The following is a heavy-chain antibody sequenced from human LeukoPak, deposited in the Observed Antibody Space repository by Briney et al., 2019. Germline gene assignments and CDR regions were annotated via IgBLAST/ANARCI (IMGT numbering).Heavy chain of an antibody. D-gene: IGHD3-16*01. J-gene: IGHJ4*01. CDR3: TCFTWGTSDY. CDR1: GFTFVYAW. CDR2: IKSKIDGGTT. V-gene: IGHV3-15*01. Sequence: GGSLRLSCAASGFTFVYAWMSWLRQAPGKGLEWVGRIKSKIDGGTTDYAAPVKGRFSISRDDSKNMLYLQVDSLNTEDTAVYYCTCFTWGTSDYWGQGTLVTVSS.